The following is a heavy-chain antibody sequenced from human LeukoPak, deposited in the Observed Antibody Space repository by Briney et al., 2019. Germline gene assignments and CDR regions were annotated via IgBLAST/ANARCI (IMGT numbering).Heavy chain of an antibody. V-gene: IGHV3-23*01. D-gene: IGHD3-22*01. Sequence: PGGSLRLSCAASGFTFSAYAISWVRQAPGKGLEWVSAIRGSGGITYYADSVKGRFTISRGNSKNTLYLQMNSLRAEDTAVYYCAKHDHRRVVITNWFDPWGQGTLVTVSS. CDR2: IRGSGGIT. CDR1: GFTFSAYA. CDR3: AKHDHRRVVITNWFDP. J-gene: IGHJ5*02.